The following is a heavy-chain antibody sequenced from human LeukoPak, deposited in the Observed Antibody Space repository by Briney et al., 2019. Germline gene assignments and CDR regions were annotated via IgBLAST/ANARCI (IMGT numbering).Heavy chain of an antibody. V-gene: IGHV1-8*01. J-gene: IGHJ6*02. CDR3: AKALAVAGSYGMDV. Sequence: GASVKVSCKASGYTFTSYDINWVRQATGQGLEWMGWMNPNSGNTGYAQKFQGRVTMTRNTSISTAYMELSSLRSEDTAVYYCAKALAVAGSYGMDVWGQGTTVTVSS. CDR2: MNPNSGNT. D-gene: IGHD6-19*01. CDR1: GYTFTSYD.